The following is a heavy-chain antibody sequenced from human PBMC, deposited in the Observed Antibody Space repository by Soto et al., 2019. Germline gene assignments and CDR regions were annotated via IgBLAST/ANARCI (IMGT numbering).Heavy chain of an antibody. CDR1: GYTFTSYY. J-gene: IGHJ6*02. Sequence: GASVKVSCKASGYTFTSYYMHWVRQAPGQGLEWMGIINPSGGSTSYAQKFQGRVTMTRDTSTSTVYMELSSLRSEDTAVYYCARDGIAAAGTFHYYYGMDVWGQGTTVTVSS. CDR3: ARDGIAAAGTFHYYYGMDV. V-gene: IGHV1-46*03. CDR2: INPSGGST. D-gene: IGHD6-13*01.